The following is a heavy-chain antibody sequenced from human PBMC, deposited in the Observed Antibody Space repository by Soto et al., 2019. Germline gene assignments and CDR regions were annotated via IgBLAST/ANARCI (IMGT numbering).Heavy chain of an antibody. Sequence: ASVKVSCKASGYTFTSYYMHWVRQAPGQGLEWMGIINPSGGSTSYAQKLQGRVTMTRDTSTSTVYMELSSLRSEDTAVYYCAKTHQGDPFEVWGQGAMVTVTS. CDR2: INPSGGST. J-gene: IGHJ3*01. CDR3: AKTHQGDPFEV. D-gene: IGHD2-2*01. V-gene: IGHV1-46*01. CDR1: GYTFTSYY.